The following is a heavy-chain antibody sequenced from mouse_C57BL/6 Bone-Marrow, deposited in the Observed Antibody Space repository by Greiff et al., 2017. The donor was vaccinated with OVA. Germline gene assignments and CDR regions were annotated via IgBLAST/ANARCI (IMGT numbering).Heavy chain of an antibody. V-gene: IGHV1-55*01. D-gene: IGHD2-5*01. Sequence: VQLQQPGAELVKPGASVKMSCKASGYTFTSYWITWVKQRPGQGLEWIGDIYPGSGSTNYNEKFKSKATLTVDTSSSTAYMQLSSLTSEDSVVYYCARSYYSNYVGYYYAMDYWGQGTSVTVSS. CDR2: IYPGSGST. CDR1: GYTFTSYW. CDR3: ARSYYSNYVGYYYAMDY. J-gene: IGHJ4*01.